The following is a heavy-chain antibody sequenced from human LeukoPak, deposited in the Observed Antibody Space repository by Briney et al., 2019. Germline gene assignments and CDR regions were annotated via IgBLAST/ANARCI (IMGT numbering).Heavy chain of an antibody. CDR1: GFTFSDYY. CDR3: AKDPKNSGWYPPYYYYYMDV. D-gene: IGHD6-19*01. Sequence: PGGSLRLSCAASGFTFSDYYMSWIRQAPGKGLEWVSYISSSGSTIYYADSVKGRFTISRDNAKNSLYLQMNSLRAEDTAVYYCAKDPKNSGWYPPYYYYYMDVWGKGTTVTVSS. V-gene: IGHV3-11*01. J-gene: IGHJ6*03. CDR2: ISSSGSTI.